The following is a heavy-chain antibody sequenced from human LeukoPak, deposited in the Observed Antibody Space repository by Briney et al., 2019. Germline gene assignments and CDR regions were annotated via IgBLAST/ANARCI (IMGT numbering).Heavy chain of an antibody. CDR1: GYTFTSYA. Sequence: ASVKVSCKASGYTFTSYAMNWVRQAPGQGLEWVGWINTNTGNPTYAQGFTGRFVFSLDTSVSTAYLQISSLKAEDTAVYYCARDLKRYSSSFFHFQHWGQGTLVTVSS. J-gene: IGHJ1*01. CDR3: ARDLKRYSSSFFHFQH. D-gene: IGHD6-13*01. V-gene: IGHV7-4-1*02. CDR2: INTNTGNP.